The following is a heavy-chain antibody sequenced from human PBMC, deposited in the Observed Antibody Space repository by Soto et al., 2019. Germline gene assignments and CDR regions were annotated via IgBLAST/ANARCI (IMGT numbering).Heavy chain of an antibody. CDR3: ARASIAARPRCWFDT. V-gene: IGHV1-46*03. CDR1: GYTFTSYY. J-gene: IGHJ5*02. CDR2: INPSGGST. Sequence: ASVKVSCKASGYTFTSYYMHWVRQAPGQGLEWMGIINPSGGSTSYAQKFQGRVTMTRDTSTSTVYMELSSLRSEDTAVYYCARASIAARPRCWFDTWGQGTLVTVSS. D-gene: IGHD6-6*01.